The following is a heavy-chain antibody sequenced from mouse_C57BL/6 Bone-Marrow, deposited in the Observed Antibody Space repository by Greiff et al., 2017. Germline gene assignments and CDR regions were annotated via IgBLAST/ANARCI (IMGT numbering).Heavy chain of an antibody. J-gene: IGHJ2*01. CDR2: LYPGDGDT. CDR3: ARDWDYFDY. V-gene: IGHV1-80*01. Sequence: QVQLQQSGAELVKPGASVKISCQVSGYAFSTYWMNWVKQRPGKGLEWIGQLYPGDGDTNYNGKLKGKATLTADKSSSTAHMQLSSLTSEDSAVYCCARDWDYFDYWGQGTTLTVSS. D-gene: IGHD4-1*01. CDR1: GYAFSTYW.